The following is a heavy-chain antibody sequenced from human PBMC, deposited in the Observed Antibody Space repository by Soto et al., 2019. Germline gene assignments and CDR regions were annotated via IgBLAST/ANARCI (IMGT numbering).Heavy chain of an antibody. CDR1: GFTFSSYA. CDR3: AKGVAYWGYSDVFDI. J-gene: IGHJ3*02. Sequence: GGSLRLSCAASGFTFSSYAMSWVRQAPGKGLEWVSAISGSGGSTYYADSVMGRFTISRDNSKNTLYLQMNSLRAEDTAVYYCAKGVAYWGYSDVFDIWGQGTMVTVSS. V-gene: IGHV3-23*01. D-gene: IGHD5-12*01. CDR2: ISGSGGST.